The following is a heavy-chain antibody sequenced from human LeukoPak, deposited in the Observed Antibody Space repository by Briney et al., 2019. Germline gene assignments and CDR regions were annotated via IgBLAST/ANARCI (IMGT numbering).Heavy chain of an antibody. CDR3: ARGPFSPCSSTSCYTNQFDY. V-gene: IGHV3-30-3*01. CDR1: GFTFSSYA. D-gene: IGHD2-2*02. Sequence: SGGSLRLSCAASGFTFSSYAMSWVRQAPGKGLEWVAVISYDGSNKYYADSVKGRFTISRDNSKNTLYLQMNSLRAEDTAVYYCARGPFSPCSSTSCYTNQFDYWGQGTLVTVSS. CDR2: ISYDGSNK. J-gene: IGHJ4*02.